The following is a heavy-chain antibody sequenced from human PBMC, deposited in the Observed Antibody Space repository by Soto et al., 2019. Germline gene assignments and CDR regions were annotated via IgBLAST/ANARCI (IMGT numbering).Heavy chain of an antibody. V-gene: IGHV1-69*12. Sequence: QVQLVQSGAEVKKPGSSVKVSCKASGGTFSSYAISWVRQAPGQGLEWMGGIIPIFGTANYAQKFQGRVMITADESTSTAYMELSSLRSEDTAVYYCARETMVRGVMGYYYYYYGMDVWGQGTTVTVSS. CDR1: GGTFSSYA. D-gene: IGHD3-10*01. CDR3: ARETMVRGVMGYYYYYYGMDV. J-gene: IGHJ6*02. CDR2: IIPIFGTA.